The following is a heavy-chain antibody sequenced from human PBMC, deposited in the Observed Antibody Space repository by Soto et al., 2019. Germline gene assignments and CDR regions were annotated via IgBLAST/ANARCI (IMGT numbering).Heavy chain of an antibody. J-gene: IGHJ6*02. CDR1: GGSISSYY. V-gene: IGHV4-59*08. CDR2: IYYSGST. CDR3: ARRRNAAVAGYYYYGMDV. D-gene: IGHD6-19*01. Sequence: SETLSLTCTVSGGSISSYYWSWIRQPPGKGLEWIGYIYYSGSTNYNPSLKSRVTISVDTSKNQFSLKLSSVTAADTAVYYCARRRNAAVAGYYYYGMDVWGQGTKVTVSS.